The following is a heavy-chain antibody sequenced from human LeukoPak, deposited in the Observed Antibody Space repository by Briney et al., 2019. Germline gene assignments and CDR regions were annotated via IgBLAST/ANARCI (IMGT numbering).Heavy chain of an antibody. Sequence: GASVKVSCKASGYTFTSYGISWVRQAPGQGLEWMGWISAYNGNTNYAQKLQGRVTMTTDASTSTAYMELRSLRSDDTAVYYCARDYVVYGDYGFLDYWGQGTLVTVSS. V-gene: IGHV1-18*01. J-gene: IGHJ4*02. CDR2: ISAYNGNT. CDR3: ARDYVVYGDYGFLDY. CDR1: GYTFTSYG. D-gene: IGHD4-17*01.